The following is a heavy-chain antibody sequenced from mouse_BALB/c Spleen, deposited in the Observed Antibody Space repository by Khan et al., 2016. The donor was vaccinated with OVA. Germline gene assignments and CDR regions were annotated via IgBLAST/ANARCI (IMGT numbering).Heavy chain of an antibody. Sequence: QIQLVQSGPEPKKPGETVRISCKASGYTFTNAGMQWVQKMPGKGLKWIGWINTHSGVPKYAEDFKGRFAFSLETSASTVYLQITNLKNEDTATYFCARGGAADYRNDGGAMDYWGQGTSVTVSS. V-gene: IGHV9-4*02. D-gene: IGHD2-12*01. CDR3: ARGGAADYRNDGGAMDY. CDR2: INTHSGVP. CDR1: GYTFTNAG. J-gene: IGHJ4*01.